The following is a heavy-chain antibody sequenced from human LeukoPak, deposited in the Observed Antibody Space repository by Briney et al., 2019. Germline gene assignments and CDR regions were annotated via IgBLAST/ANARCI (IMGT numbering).Heavy chain of an antibody. D-gene: IGHD3-10*01. CDR1: GGTFSSYA. CDR3: ARDLRTEVLLWFGELFGGRGWFDP. V-gene: IGHV1-69*04. CDR2: IIPILGIA. J-gene: IGHJ5*02. Sequence: SVKVSCKASGGTFSSYAISWVRQAPGQGLEWMGRIIPILGIANYAQKFQGRVTITADKSTSTVYMELSSLRSEDTAVYYCARDLRTEVLLWFGELFGGRGWFDPWGQGTLVTVSS.